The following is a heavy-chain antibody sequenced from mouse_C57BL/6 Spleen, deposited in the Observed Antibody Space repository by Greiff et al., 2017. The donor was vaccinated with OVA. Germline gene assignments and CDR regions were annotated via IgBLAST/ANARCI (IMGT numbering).Heavy chain of an antibody. CDR2: IYPGSGST. CDR3: ARTIYDGYYRFAY. CDR1: GYTFTSYW. D-gene: IGHD2-3*01. Sequence: QVQLQQPGAELVKPGASVKMSCKASGYTFTSYWITWVKQRPGQGLEWIGDIYPGSGSTNYNEKFKSKATLTVDTSSSTAYMQLSSLTSEDSAVYYCARTIYDGYYRFAYWGQGTLVTVSA. V-gene: IGHV1-55*01. J-gene: IGHJ3*01.